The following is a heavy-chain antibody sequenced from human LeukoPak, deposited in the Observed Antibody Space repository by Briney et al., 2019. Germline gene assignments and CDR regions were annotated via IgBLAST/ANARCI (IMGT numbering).Heavy chain of an antibody. D-gene: IGHD4-17*01. CDR3: ARAPSYTVTTHYYYYYGMDV. CDR1: GGSISSGDYY. V-gene: IGHV4-30-4*01. Sequence: SQTLSLTCTVSGGSISSGDYYWSWIRQPPGKGLEWIGYIYYSGSTYYNPSLKSRVTISVDTSKNQFSLKLSSVTAADTAVYYCARAPSYTVTTHYYYYYGMDVWGQGTTVTVSS. J-gene: IGHJ6*02. CDR2: IYYSGST.